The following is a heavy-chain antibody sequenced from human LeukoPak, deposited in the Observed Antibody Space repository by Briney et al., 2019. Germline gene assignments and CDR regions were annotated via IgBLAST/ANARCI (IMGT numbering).Heavy chain of an antibody. CDR2: IIPIFGTA. CDR3: ARDSRPQRGYSYGYLIYYYYMDV. V-gene: IGHV1-69*01. D-gene: IGHD5-18*01. J-gene: IGHJ6*03. Sequence: SVKVSCKASGGTFSSYAISWVRQAPGQGLEWMGGIIPIFGTANYAQKFQGRVTFTADESTSTAYMELSSLRSEDTAAYYCARDSRPQRGYSYGYLIYYYYMDVWGKGTTVTVSS. CDR1: GGTFSSYA.